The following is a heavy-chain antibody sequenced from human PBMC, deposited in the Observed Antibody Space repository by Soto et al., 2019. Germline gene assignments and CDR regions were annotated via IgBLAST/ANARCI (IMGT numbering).Heavy chain of an antibody. CDR2: ISYDGSNK. CDR3: AKAPPGGGFFDY. D-gene: IGHD3-10*01. J-gene: IGHJ4*02. CDR1: GFTFSSYG. Sequence: GGSLRLSCAASGFTFSSYGMHWVRQAPGKGLEWVAVISYDGSNKYYADSVKGRFTISRDNSKNTLYLQMNSLRAEDTAVYYCAKAPPGGGFFDYWGQGTLVTVSS. V-gene: IGHV3-30*18.